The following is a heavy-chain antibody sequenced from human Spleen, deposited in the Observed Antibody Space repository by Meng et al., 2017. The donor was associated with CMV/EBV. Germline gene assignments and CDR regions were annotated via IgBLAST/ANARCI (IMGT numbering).Heavy chain of an antibody. CDR3: ARGGGGRYCSSTSCLFDD. CDR2: IRYEGSNK. D-gene: IGHD2-2*01. V-gene: IGHV3-30*02. CDR1: GFTFSSYG. Sequence: GGSLRLSCAASGFTFSSYGMHWVRQAPGKGLEWVACIRYEGSNKYYADSVKGRFTISRDNSKNTLYLQMNSLRAEDTAVYYCARGGGGRYCSSTSCLFDDWGQGTLVTVSS. J-gene: IGHJ4*02.